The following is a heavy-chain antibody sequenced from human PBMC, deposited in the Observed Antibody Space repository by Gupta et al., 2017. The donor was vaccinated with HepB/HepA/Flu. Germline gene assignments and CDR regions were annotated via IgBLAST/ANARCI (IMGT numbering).Heavy chain of an antibody. CDR3: AASPVAGWFGH. V-gene: IGHV1-3*01. CDR2: FNGVSGTT. J-gene: IGHJ5*02. Sequence: QVQLLQSGTEVRKPGASVKLSCKTSGYNFNTRATQWVRQAPGQRFEWLGWFNGVSGTTRLSENFQDRVTISKDTSETTVFLEMTRLTPEDTAIYFCAASPVAGWFGHWGQGTLVTVSS. CDR1: GYNFNTRA.